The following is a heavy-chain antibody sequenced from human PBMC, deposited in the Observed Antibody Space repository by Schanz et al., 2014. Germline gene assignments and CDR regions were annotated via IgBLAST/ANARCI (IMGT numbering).Heavy chain of an antibody. Sequence: EVQLVESGGGLIQPGGSLRLSCAASGFGFSSYSMNWVRQAPGKGLEWVSAISGGGGTTYYTDSVKGRFTISRDNSKNTLYLQMNSLRPEDTAVYYCARDRRNADLDYWGQGTRVTVSP. CDR2: ISGGGGTT. CDR3: ARDRRNADLDY. J-gene: IGHJ4*02. D-gene: IGHD1-1*01. CDR1: GFGFSSYS. V-gene: IGHV3-23*04.